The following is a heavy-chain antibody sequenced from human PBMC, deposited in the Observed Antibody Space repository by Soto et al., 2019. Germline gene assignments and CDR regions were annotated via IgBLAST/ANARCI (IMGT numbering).Heavy chain of an antibody. Sequence: GESLKISCQCSGYTFSNFWIGWVRQLPGQGLEWMGIIYPGDHETRYSPSFLGKVTLSAETSINTAYLQWSSLEASDSAFYFCARSPRSSPYFDFWGQGALVTV. D-gene: IGHD6-13*01. J-gene: IGHJ4*02. CDR1: GYTFSNFW. CDR2: IYPGDHET. CDR3: ARSPRSSPYFDF. V-gene: IGHV5-51*01.